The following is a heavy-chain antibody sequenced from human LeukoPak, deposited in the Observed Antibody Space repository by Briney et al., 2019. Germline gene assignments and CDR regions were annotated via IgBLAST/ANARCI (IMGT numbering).Heavy chain of an antibody. Sequence: TTGGSLRLSCAASGFTFSSYSMNWVRQAPGKGLEWVSSISSSSSYIYYADSVKGRFTISRDNAKNSLYLQMNSPRAEDTAVYYCARDRAADYREIDWFDPWGQGTLVTVSS. D-gene: IGHD4-11*01. J-gene: IGHJ5*02. CDR1: GFTFSSYS. CDR2: ISSSSSYI. CDR3: ARDRAADYREIDWFDP. V-gene: IGHV3-21*01.